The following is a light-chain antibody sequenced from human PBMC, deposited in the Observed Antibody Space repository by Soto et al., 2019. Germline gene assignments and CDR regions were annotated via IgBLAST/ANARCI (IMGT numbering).Light chain of an antibody. CDR3: QQYNTWPWT. V-gene: IGKV3-15*01. CDR2: GAS. J-gene: IGKJ1*01. CDR1: QSLNSN. Sequence: DTIMTQYTVILSVSPGERSTVSVRASQSLNSNLAWYQQKPGQAPRLLIIGASERVTTIPARFSGSGSGTEFTLSISSLQSDDFAVYYCQQYNTWPWTFGQGTMVDVK.